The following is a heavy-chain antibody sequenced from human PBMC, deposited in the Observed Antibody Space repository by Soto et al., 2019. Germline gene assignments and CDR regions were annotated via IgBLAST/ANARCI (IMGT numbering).Heavy chain of an antibody. J-gene: IGHJ4*02. CDR2: ISGSGGST. Sequence: EVQLLESGGGLVQPGGSLRLSCAASGFTFSSYAMSWVRQAPGKGLGWVSAISGSGGSTYYADSVKGRFTISRDNSKNTRYLQMNSLRAEDTAVYYCAKDWGGNYGAYCWGQGTLVTVSS. CDR1: GFTFSSYA. V-gene: IGHV3-23*01. CDR3: AKDWGGNYGAYC. D-gene: IGHD4-17*01.